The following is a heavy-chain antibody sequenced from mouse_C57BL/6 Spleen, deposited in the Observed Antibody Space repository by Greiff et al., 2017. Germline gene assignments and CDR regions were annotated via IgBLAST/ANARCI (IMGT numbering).Heavy chain of an antibody. J-gene: IGHJ2*01. CDR2: IHPNSGST. Sequence: QVQLQQPGAELVKPGASVKLSCKASGYTFTSYWMHWVKQRPGQGLEWIGMIHPNSGSTNYNEKFKSKATLTVDKSSSTAYMQRSSLTSEDSAVYYCARGYGYDGYYFDYWGQGTTLTVSS. CDR3: ARGYGYDGYYFDY. D-gene: IGHD2-2*01. V-gene: IGHV1-64*01. CDR1: GYTFTSYW.